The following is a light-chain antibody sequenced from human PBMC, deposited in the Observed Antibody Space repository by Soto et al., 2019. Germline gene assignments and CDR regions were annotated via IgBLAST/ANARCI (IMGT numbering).Light chain of an antibody. Sequence: DIQMTQSPSSVSASVGARVTITCRASQTISSWLAWYQQKPGKAPKLLIYKASTLKSGVPSRFSGSGSGTEFTLTISSLQPDDFATYSCQQNYSATWTFGQGTKVDIK. J-gene: IGKJ1*01. V-gene: IGKV1-5*03. CDR2: KAS. CDR3: QQNYSATWT. CDR1: QTISSW.